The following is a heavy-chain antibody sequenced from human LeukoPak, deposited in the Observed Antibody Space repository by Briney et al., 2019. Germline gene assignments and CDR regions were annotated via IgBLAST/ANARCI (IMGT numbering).Heavy chain of an antibody. J-gene: IGHJ3*02. D-gene: IGHD4-17*01. V-gene: IGHV1-18*01. Sequence: ASVKVSCKASGYTFTSYGISWVRQAPGQGLEWMGWISAYNGNTNYAQKLPGRVTMTTDTSTSTAYMELRSLRSDDTAVYYCARYMTTVTTGDAFDIWGQGTMVTVSS. CDR2: ISAYNGNT. CDR1: GYTFTSYG. CDR3: ARYMTTVTTGDAFDI.